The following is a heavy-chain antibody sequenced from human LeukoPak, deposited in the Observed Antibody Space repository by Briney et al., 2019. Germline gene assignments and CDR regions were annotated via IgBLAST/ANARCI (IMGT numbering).Heavy chain of an antibody. Sequence: GGSLRLSCAASGFTFTKYWMTWVRQAPGKGLEWVANIMQDGSEKFYVDSVKGRFTISRDNAKNSLDLQINSLGAEDTAVYYCARGLDCRSTSCYLDNWGQGTLVTVSS. CDR2: IMQDGSEK. J-gene: IGHJ4*02. D-gene: IGHD2-2*01. CDR3: ARGLDCRSTSCYLDN. V-gene: IGHV3-7*01. CDR1: GFTFTKYW.